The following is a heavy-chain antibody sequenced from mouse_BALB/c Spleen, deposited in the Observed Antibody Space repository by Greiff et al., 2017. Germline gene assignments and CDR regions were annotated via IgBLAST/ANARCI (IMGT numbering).Heavy chain of an antibody. Sequence: VQLKESGPELVKPGASVKMSCKASGYTFTDYYMKWVKQSHGKSLEWIGDINPNNGDTFYNQKFKGKATLTVDKSSSTAYMQLNSLTSEDSAVYYCARPIYYYGSSYWYFDVWGAGTTVTVSS. J-gene: IGHJ1*01. D-gene: IGHD1-1*01. CDR2: INPNNGDT. CDR3: ARPIYYYGSSYWYFDV. CDR1: GYTFTDYY. V-gene: IGHV1-26*01.